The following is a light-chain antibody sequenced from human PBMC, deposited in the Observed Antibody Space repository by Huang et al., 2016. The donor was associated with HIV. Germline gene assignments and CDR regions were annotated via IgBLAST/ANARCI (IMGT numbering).Light chain of an antibody. V-gene: IGKV3-11*01. CDR3: QQRNTWPPT. J-gene: IGKJ5*01. Sequence: TQSPATLSLSPGERATLSCWASQDVSTYLAWYQQKPGQPPRLLMYDASNRATGIPARFSGSGSGTDFSLTISSLEPEDIAIYYCQQRNTWPPTFGQGTLLEMK. CDR1: QDVSTY. CDR2: DAS.